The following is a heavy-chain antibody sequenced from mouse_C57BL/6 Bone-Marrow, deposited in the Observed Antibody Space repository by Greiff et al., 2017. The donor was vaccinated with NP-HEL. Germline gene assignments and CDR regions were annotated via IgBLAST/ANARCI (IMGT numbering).Heavy chain of an antibody. D-gene: IGHD2-4*01. CDR3: ARRGLRRRGFDY. J-gene: IGHJ2*01. CDR2: IYPGDGDT. V-gene: IGHV1-80*01. CDR1: GYAFSSYW. Sequence: VQGVESGAELVKPGASVKISCKASGYAFSSYWMNWVKQRPGKGLEWIGQIYPGDGDTNYNGKFKGKATLTADKSSSTAYMQLSSLTSEDSAVYYYARRGLRRRGFDYWGQGTTLTVSS.